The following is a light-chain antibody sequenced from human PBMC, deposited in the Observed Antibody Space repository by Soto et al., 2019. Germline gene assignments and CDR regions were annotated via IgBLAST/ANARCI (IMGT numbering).Light chain of an antibody. J-gene: IGLJ3*02. CDR3: CSYAGNKTGV. CDR1: SSDVGGYIY. Sequence: QSVLTQPRSVSGSPGQSVTISCTGTSSDVGGYIYVSWYQQYPAKAPKVMIYDVSRRPSGVPDRFSGSKSGNTASLSISGLEAEDAAVYYCCSYAGNKTGVFGGGTKLTVL. V-gene: IGLV2-11*01. CDR2: DVS.